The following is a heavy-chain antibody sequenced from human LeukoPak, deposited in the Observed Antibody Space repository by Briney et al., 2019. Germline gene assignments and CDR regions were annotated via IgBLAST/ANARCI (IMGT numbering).Heavy chain of an antibody. J-gene: IGHJ4*02. D-gene: IGHD6-6*01. Sequence: GGSLRLSCAASGFTFRDYYMSWIRQAPGKGLEWVSYISSSGSTIYYADSVKGRFTISRDNAKNSLYLQMNSLRAEDTAVYYCARDGHLAARPELPSGYWGQGTLVTVSS. CDR3: ARDGHLAARPELPSGY. V-gene: IGHV3-11*04. CDR1: GFTFRDYY. CDR2: ISSSGSTI.